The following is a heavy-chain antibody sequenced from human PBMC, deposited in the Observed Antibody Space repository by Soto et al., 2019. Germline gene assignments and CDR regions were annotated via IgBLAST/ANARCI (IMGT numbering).Heavy chain of an antibody. D-gene: IGHD3-10*01. CDR1: GFTFSRYA. CDR3: ARGELWFGIDYYYGMDV. Sequence: GGSLRLSCAASGFTFSRYAMSWVRQAPGKGLEWVSAISGSGGSTYYADSVKGRFTISRDNSKNTLYLQMNSLRAEDTAVYYCARGELWFGIDYYYGMDVWGQGTTVTVSS. J-gene: IGHJ6*02. V-gene: IGHV3-23*01. CDR2: ISGSGGST.